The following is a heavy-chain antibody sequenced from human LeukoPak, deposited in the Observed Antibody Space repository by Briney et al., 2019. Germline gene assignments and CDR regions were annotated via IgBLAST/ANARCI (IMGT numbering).Heavy chain of an antibody. CDR3: AREPGTTMGDAFDI. CDR1: GFTFSSYS. J-gene: IGHJ3*02. Sequence: GGSLRLSCAASGFTFSSYSMNWVRQAPGKGLEWVSSISSSSSYIYYADSVKGRFTISRDNAKNSLYLQMNSLRAEDTAVYYRAREPGTTMGDAFDIWGQGTMVTVSS. V-gene: IGHV3-21*01. D-gene: IGHD1-1*01. CDR2: ISSSSSYI.